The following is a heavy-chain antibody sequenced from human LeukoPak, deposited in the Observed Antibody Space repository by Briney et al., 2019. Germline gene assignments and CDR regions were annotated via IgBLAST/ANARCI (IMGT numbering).Heavy chain of an antibody. V-gene: IGHV3-9*01. CDR1: GFTFDDYA. CDR2: ISWNSGSI. D-gene: IGHD2-2*01. Sequence: GRSLRLSCAASGFTFDDYAMHWVRQAPGKGLEWVSGISWNSGSIAYADSVKGGFTISRDNAKNSLYLQMNSLRAEDTALYYCAKDTQLLRFNYFDYWGQGTLVTVSS. CDR3: AKDTQLLRFNYFDY. J-gene: IGHJ4*02.